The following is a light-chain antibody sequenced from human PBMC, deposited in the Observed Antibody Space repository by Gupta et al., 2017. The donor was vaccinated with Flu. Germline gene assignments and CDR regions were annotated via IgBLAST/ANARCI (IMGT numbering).Light chain of an antibody. V-gene: IGKV1-39*01. CDR2: AAS. J-gene: IGKJ2*01. CDR3: QQSDSNLEYN. CDR1: QSISSY. Sequence: DIQMTQSPSSLSASVGDRVTITCRASQSISSYLNWYQQKPGKAPKLLIYAASSWQSGVPSRFSGSGCGTDLTLTISRRQPEDFATYYCQQSDSNLEYNFGQGTKMEIK.